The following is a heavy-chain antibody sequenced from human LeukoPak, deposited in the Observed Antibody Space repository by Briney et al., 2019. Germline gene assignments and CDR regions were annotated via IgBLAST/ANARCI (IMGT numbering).Heavy chain of an antibody. CDR1: GYSFTSYW. V-gene: IGHV5-51*01. J-gene: IGHJ3*02. CDR3: ARPHDYGDPSYDAFDI. D-gene: IGHD4-17*01. CDR2: IYPGDSDT. Sequence: GESLKISCKGSGYSFTSYWIGWVRQMPGKGLEWMGIIYPGDSDTRYSPSFQGQVTISADKSISTAYLQWSSLKASDTAMYYCARPHDYGDPSYDAFDIWGQGTMVTVSS.